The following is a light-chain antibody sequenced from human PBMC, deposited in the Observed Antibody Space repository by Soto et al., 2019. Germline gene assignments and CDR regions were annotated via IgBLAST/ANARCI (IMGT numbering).Light chain of an antibody. Sequence: EIVLTQSPGTLSLSPGERATLSCRASQSVSSYLAWYQQKPGQAPRLLIYGASSRATGIPDRFSGSGSGTDFTLTISGLEPEDFAVFYCQQYGTSFTFGPGTKVDIK. CDR2: GAS. J-gene: IGKJ3*01. CDR3: QQYGTSFT. CDR1: QSVSSY. V-gene: IGKV3-20*01.